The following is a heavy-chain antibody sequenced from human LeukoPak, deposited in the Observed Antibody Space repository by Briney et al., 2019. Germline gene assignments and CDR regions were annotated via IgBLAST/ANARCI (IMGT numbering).Heavy chain of an antibody. J-gene: IGHJ6*02. V-gene: IGHV3-21*01. CDR3: AGGYYDSSGYRAGMDV. Sequence: GGSLRLSCAASGFTFSSYSMNWVRQAPGKGLEWVSSISSSSSYIYYADSVKGRFTISRDNAKNSLYLQMNSLRAEDTAVYYCAGGYYDSSGYRAGMDVWGQGTTVTVSS. D-gene: IGHD3-22*01. CDR2: ISSSSSYI. CDR1: GFTFSSYS.